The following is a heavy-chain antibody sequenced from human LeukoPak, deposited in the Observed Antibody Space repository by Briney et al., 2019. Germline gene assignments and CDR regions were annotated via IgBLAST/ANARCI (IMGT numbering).Heavy chain of an antibody. J-gene: IGHJ4*02. Sequence: PGGSLILSCAASGYTFSNYAMGWVRQPPGKGLEWVSTISGSAYATYYADSVKGRFTISRDNSKNTLYLQLSTLRAEDTAIYYCARNDGDWQRYYFELWGQGSLVTVSS. CDR2: ISGSAYAT. CDR1: GYTFSNYA. CDR3: ARNDGDWQRYYFEL. V-gene: IGHV3-23*01. D-gene: IGHD4-17*01.